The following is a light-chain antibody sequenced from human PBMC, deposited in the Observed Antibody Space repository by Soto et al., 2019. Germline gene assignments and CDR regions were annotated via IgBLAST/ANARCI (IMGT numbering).Light chain of an antibody. CDR1: QSISSW. J-gene: IGKJ1*01. Sequence: DIQMTQSPSTLSASVGDRVTITCRASQSISSWLAWYLQKPGKAPTLLIYDASTLEKGVPSRFSGSGSGTEFTLTISSLQPDDFATYYCQQYHSYSWTFGQGTKVEIK. CDR2: DAS. V-gene: IGKV1-5*01. CDR3: QQYHSYSWT.